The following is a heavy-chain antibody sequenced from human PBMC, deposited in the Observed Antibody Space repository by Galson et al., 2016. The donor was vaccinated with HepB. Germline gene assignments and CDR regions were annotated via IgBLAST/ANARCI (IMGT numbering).Heavy chain of an antibody. Sequence: SLRLSCAASGFTFSDFGMHWVRQAPGKGLEWLAGIWSDGSNKYQADSVKGRFTISRDNSKNTVYLQMNSLRAEDTAVYYCAKVVGSWYLLLSHYFDYWGQGTLVTVSS. CDR2: IWSDGSNK. CDR3: AKVVGSWYLLLSHYFDY. D-gene: IGHD2-15*01. CDR1: GFTFSDFG. J-gene: IGHJ4*02. V-gene: IGHV3-33*06.